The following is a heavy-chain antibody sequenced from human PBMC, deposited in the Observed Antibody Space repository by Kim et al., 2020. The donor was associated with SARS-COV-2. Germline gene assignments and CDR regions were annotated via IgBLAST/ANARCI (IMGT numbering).Heavy chain of an antibody. CDR3: APYYDSNSYRGQWD. CDR2: ISSNSGHT. J-gene: IGHJ4*01. Sequence: ASVKVSCKASGYSFSNYGLVWARQAPGQDLEWMGWISSNSGHTKYAQNVQGRVTLTTDTSTNTGYMELSSLRSDDTAVYYCAPYYDSNSYRGQWDWGQGT. V-gene: IGHV1-18*01. D-gene: IGHD3-22*01. CDR1: GYSFSNYG.